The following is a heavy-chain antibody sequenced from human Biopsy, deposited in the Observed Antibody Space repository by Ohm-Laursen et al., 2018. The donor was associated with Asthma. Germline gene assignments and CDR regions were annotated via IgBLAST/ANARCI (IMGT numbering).Heavy chain of an antibody. V-gene: IGHV3-30*01. J-gene: IGHJ3*02. Sequence: SLRLSCAASGFSFSNFAIHWVRQAPGKGLEWVGVISKDASTQDCADSVKGRFTMARDNSKNTLDLQMNSLREEDTAVHYCVRDGTDDAFDIWGQGTVVSVSS. D-gene: IGHD1-1*01. CDR1: GFSFSNFA. CDR2: ISKDASTQ. CDR3: VRDGTDDAFDI.